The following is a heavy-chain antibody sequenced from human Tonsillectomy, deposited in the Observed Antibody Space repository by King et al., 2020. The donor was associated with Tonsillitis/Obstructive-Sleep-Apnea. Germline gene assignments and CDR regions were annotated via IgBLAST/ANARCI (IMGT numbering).Heavy chain of an antibody. CDR3: ARDYNDFWCGPFDY. CDR1: GFTFSNYW. V-gene: IGHV3-7*03. D-gene: IGHD3-3*01. Sequence: VQLVESGGGLVQPGGSLRISCAASGFTFSNYWMSWVRQAPGRGLEWVANIKQDGSEKYYVDSVKGRFTISRDNAKTSLYLQMNSLRAEDTAVYYCARDYNDFWCGPFDYWGQGTLVTVSS. CDR2: IKQDGSEK. J-gene: IGHJ4*02.